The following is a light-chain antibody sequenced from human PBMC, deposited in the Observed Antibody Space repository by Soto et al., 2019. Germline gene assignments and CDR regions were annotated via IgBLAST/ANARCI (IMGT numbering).Light chain of an antibody. Sequence: DIQMTQSPSTLSASVGDRVTITCRASQSIGTSLAWYQQRPGKAPKLLIYLASNLEVGVPSRFIGSGSGTEFTLASSSLQPDDLATYYCQQHGSYPRTLGQGTKVEI. J-gene: IGKJ1*01. V-gene: IGKV1-5*03. CDR1: QSIGTS. CDR2: LAS. CDR3: QQHGSYPRT.